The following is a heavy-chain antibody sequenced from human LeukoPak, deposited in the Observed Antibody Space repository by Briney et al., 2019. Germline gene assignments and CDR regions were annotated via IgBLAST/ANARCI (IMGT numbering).Heavy chain of an antibody. V-gene: IGHV1-2*02. Sequence: ASVKVSCKASGYTFTGYYMHWVRQAPGQGLEWMGWINPNNGSTNYAQKCQGRVTMTRVTSISTAYMELSRMRSDATAVYYCARDPNYDFWSCYPKGFDYWGQGTLVTVSS. D-gene: IGHD3-3*01. CDR1: GYTFTGYY. CDR3: ARDPNYDFWSCYPKGFDY. J-gene: IGHJ4*02. CDR2: INPNNGST.